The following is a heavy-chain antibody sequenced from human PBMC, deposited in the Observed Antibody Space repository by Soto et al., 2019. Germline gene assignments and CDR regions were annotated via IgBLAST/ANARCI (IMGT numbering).Heavy chain of an antibody. CDR1: GSTFSSYA. J-gene: IGHJ3*01. D-gene: IGHD2-15*01. CDR3: ARELGYCSGGSCYMDGAFDF. CDR2: ISGSGDST. Sequence: EVQLWESGGGLVQPGGSLTLSCAASGSTFSSYAMSWVRQAPGKGLEWVSVISGSGDSTYYADSVKGRFTISRDNSKNTLYVQMNSLRAEDTAVYYCARELGYCSGGSCYMDGAFDFWGQGTMVTVSS. V-gene: IGHV3-23*01.